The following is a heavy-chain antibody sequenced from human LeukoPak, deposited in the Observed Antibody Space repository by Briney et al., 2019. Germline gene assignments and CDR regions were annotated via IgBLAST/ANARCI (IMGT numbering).Heavy chain of an antibody. CDR3: AKDRWRPGWFPSSVDY. Sequence: PGGSLRLSCAASGFFFSDSAMAWVRQAPGKGLEWVSTTTGLGDNTHYADSVRGRFTFSRDNSKNTLYLQMNNLGVDDTAVYYCAKDRWRPGWFPSSVDYWGQGTLVTVSS. D-gene: IGHD6-19*01. CDR2: TTGLGDNT. J-gene: IGHJ4*02. V-gene: IGHV3-23*01. CDR1: GFFFSDSA.